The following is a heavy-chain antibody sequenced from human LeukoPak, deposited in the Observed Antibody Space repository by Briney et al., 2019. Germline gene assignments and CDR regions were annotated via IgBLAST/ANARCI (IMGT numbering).Heavy chain of an antibody. CDR2: IYYSGNT. V-gene: IGHV4-39*01. Sequence: PSETLSLTCTVSGVSISSSNSYWGWIRQPPGKGLEWIGSIYYSGNTYYNASLKSQVSISIDASKNQFSLRLTSVTAADTAVYYCARHRWFGESYNDYWGQGTLVTVSS. D-gene: IGHD3-10*01. CDR3: ARHRWFGESYNDY. CDR1: GVSISSSNSY. J-gene: IGHJ4*02.